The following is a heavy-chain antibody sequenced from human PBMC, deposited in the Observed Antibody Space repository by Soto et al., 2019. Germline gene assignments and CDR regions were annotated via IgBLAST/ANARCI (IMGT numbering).Heavy chain of an antibody. CDR1: GGSISSSSYY. V-gene: IGHV4-39*02. J-gene: IGHJ6*02. Sequence: SETLSLTCTVSGGSISSSSYYWGWIRQPPGKGLEWIGSIYYSGSTYYNPSLKSRVTISVDTSKNQFSLKLSSVTAADTAVYYCAREALDDSSGYFGPYMDVWGQGTTVTVSS. CDR2: IYYSGST. CDR3: AREALDDSSGYFGPYMDV. D-gene: IGHD3-22*01.